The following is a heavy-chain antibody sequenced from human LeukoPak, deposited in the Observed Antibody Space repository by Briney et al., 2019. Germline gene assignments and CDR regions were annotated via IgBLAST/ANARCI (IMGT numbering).Heavy chain of an antibody. CDR3: ARGKSVTAIDY. Sequence: SQTLSLTCAVYGGSFSGYYWSWIRQPPGKGQEWIGEINHSGSTNYNPSLKSRVTISVDTSKNQFSLKLSSVTAADTAVYYCARGKSVTAIDYWGQGTLVTVSS. D-gene: IGHD2-21*02. J-gene: IGHJ4*02. CDR2: INHSGST. CDR1: GGSFSGYY. V-gene: IGHV4-34*01.